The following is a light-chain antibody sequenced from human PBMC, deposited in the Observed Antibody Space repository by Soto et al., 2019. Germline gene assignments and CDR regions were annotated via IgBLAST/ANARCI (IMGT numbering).Light chain of an antibody. J-gene: IGKJ1*01. Sequence: DIHLTQSPSSLSASVGDSVTITCRSSQTINKYLNWYQHRPGKAPKLLIYAASSLQTGVPTRFSGAGAGTFFDLTICNLQLEDVASYYWQQSYGSHGACGRGTKVEI. CDR2: AAS. CDR1: QTINKY. V-gene: IGKV1-39*01. CDR3: QQSYGSHGA.